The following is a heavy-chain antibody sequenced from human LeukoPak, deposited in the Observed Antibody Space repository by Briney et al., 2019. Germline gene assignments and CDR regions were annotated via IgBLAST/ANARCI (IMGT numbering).Heavy chain of an antibody. Sequence: GGSLRLSCAASGFTFSSYSMNWVHQAPGKGLEWVSSISSSSSYIYYADSVKGRFTISRDNAKNSLYLQMNSLRAEDTAVYYCARDFTGTDCGGDCNDYWGQGTLVTVSS. CDR1: GFTFSSYS. CDR3: ARDFTGTDCGGDCNDY. V-gene: IGHV3-21*01. D-gene: IGHD2-21*02. J-gene: IGHJ4*02. CDR2: ISSSSSYI.